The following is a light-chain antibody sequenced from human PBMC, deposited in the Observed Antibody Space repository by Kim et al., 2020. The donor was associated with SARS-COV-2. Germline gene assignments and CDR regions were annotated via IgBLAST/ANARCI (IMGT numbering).Light chain of an antibody. CDR1: QSVYNY. Sequence: EIVLTQSPATLSLSPGDRVTLSCRASQSVYNYLAWYQRKPGQVPRLLIYEASYRATGVPARFSGSGSGTDFTLTISSLEPEDFAVYFCQQRSDCPITFGQGTRLEIK. CDR2: EAS. CDR3: QQRSDCPIT. J-gene: IGKJ5*01. V-gene: IGKV3-11*01.